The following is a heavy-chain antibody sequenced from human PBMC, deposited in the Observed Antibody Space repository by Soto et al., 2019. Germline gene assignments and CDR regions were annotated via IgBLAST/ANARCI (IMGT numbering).Heavy chain of an antibody. CDR2: ITGSGGDS. J-gene: IGHJ4*02. D-gene: IGHD3-10*01. V-gene: IGHV3-23*01. CDR1: GFSFSSYV. CDR3: AKGSGSRRPYYFDY. Sequence: EVQLLESGGGLVQPGGSLRVSCAASGFSFSSYVMSWVRQAPGKGLEWVSAITGSGGDSYHADSVKGRVTISRDNTKNTLYLQMNSLRAEDTAVYYCAKGSGSRRPYYFDYWGQGTPVTVSS.